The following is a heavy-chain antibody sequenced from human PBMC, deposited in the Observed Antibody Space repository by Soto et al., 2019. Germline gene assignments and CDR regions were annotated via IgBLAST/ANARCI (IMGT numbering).Heavy chain of an antibody. D-gene: IGHD3-9*01. CDR1: GGSINSYH. V-gene: IGHV4-59*01. CDR2: IFHGGST. J-gene: IGHJ4*02. CDR3: AREVLTGYYPYYFDY. Sequence: QVQLQESGPGLVKPSETLSLTCTVSGGSINSYHWSWIRQPPGKGLEWLGFIFHGGSTNSSPSLMSRDTISVDTSKNQFSLRLNSVSAADTAVYYCAREVLTGYYPYYFDYWGQGTLVTVSS.